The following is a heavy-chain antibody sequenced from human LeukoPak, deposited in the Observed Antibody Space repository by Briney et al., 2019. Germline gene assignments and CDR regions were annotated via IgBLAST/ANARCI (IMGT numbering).Heavy chain of an antibody. J-gene: IGHJ4*02. CDR1: GFTVSSNY. Sequence: PGGSLRLSCAASGFTVSSNYMSWVRQAPGKALEWVSVIYSGGSTYYADSVKGRFTISRDNAKNSLYLQMNSLRVDDSAVYYCARGPDYGARVDYLDYWGQGALVTVSS. D-gene: IGHD4-17*01. V-gene: IGHV3-66*01. CDR2: IYSGGST. CDR3: ARGPDYGARVDYLDY.